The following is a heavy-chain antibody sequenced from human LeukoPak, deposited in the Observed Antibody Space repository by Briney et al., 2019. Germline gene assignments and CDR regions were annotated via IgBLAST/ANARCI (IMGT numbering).Heavy chain of an antibody. J-gene: IGHJ4*02. CDR2: ISYDGSNK. V-gene: IGHV3-30*18. D-gene: IGHD6-13*01. CDR1: GFTFSNYG. Sequence: GGSLRLSCAASGFTFSNYGMHWVRQAPGKGLEWVAVISYDGSNKYYADSVKGRFTTSRDNSKNTLYLQMNSLRAEDTAVYYCAKDPRRYSRTGGYFDYWGQGTLVTVSS. CDR3: AKDPRRYSRTGGYFDY.